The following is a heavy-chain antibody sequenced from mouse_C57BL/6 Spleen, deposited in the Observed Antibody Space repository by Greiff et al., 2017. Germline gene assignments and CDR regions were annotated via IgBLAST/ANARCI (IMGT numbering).Heavy chain of an antibody. D-gene: IGHD1-2*01. V-gene: IGHV1-54*01. CDR1: GYAFTNYL. Sequence: QVQLQQSGAELVRPGTSVKVSCKASGYAFTNYLIEWVKQRPGQGLEWIGVINPGSGGTNYNEKFKGKATLTADKSSSTAYMQLSSLTSEDSAVYFCARGEILRPFDYWGQGTTLTVSS. J-gene: IGHJ2*01. CDR2: INPGSGGT. CDR3: ARGEILRPFDY.